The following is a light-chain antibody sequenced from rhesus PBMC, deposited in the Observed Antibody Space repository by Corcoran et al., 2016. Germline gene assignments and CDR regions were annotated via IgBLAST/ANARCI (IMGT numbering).Light chain of an antibody. Sequence: QVILTQSPATLSLSPGERATLSCRASQSISTYLAWYHQKPAQAPRLLIYGASTRATGIPDRFSGSGSGKDFPLTISGLEPEDVGDYPCYQHNNGYTFGQGTKVEIK. J-gene: IGKJ2*01. CDR2: GAS. CDR1: QSISTY. CDR3: YQHNNGYT. V-gene: IGKV3-10*01.